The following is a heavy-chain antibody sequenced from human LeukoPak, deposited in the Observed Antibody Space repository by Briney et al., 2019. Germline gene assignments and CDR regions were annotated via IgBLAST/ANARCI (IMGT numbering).Heavy chain of an antibody. J-gene: IGHJ4*02. V-gene: IGHV4-34*01. CDR3: AKGHYPDAYCSGDCYYSY. CDR2: INHSGST. D-gene: IGHD2-21*02. Sequence: SETLSLTCAVYGGSFSGYYWSWIRQPPGKGLEWIGEINHSGSTNYNPSLKSRVTISVDTSKNQFSLKLSSVTAADTAVYYCAKGHYPDAYCSGDCYYSYWGQGTLVTVSS. CDR1: GGSFSGYY.